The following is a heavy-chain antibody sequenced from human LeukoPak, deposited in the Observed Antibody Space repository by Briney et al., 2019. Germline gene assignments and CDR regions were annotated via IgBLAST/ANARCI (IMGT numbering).Heavy chain of an antibody. CDR3: ARGGYGDYYWFDP. D-gene: IGHD4-17*01. V-gene: IGHV4-34*01. J-gene: IGHJ5*02. Sequence: PSETLSLTCAVYGGSFSGYYWSWIRQPPGKGLEWIGEINHSGSTNYNPSLKSRVTISVDTSKNQFSLKLSSVTAADTAVYYCARGGYGDYYWFDPWGQGTLVTVSS. CDR2: INHSGST. CDR1: GGSFSGYY.